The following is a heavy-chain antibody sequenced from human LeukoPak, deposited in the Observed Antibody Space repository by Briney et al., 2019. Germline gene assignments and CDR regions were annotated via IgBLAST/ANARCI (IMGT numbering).Heavy chain of an antibody. V-gene: IGHV4-39*01. CDR1: GGSISSYY. Sequence: PSETLSLTCTVSGGSISSYYWSWIRQPPGKGLEWIGSIYYTRSTYYNPSLKSRVTISVDTSKNQFSLKLSSVTAADTAVYYCARADTYYYDSSGYFDYWGQGTLVTVSS. CDR2: IYYTRST. CDR3: ARADTYYYDSSGYFDY. J-gene: IGHJ4*02. D-gene: IGHD3-22*01.